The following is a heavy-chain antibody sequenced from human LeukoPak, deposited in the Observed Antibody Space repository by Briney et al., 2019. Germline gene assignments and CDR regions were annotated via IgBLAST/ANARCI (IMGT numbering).Heavy chain of an antibody. D-gene: IGHD3-10*01. V-gene: IGHV3-21*01. CDR1: EFTFSSYS. J-gene: IGHJ5*02. CDR2: ISSGTSYI. Sequence: GGSLRLSCAASEFTFSSYSMNWVRQAPGKGLEWVSSISSGTSYIYYADSVKGRFTISRDNAKNSLYLQMNSLRAEDTAVYYCARAGNYYGRHTNWFDPWGQGTLVTVSS. CDR3: ARAGNYYGRHTNWFDP.